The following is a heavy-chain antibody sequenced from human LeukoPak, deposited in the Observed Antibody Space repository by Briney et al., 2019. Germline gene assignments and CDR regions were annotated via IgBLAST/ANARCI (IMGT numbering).Heavy chain of an antibody. CDR1: GGTLSSYA. Sequence: GSSVKVSCKASGGTLSSYAISWVRQAPGQGLEWMGGIIPIFGTANYAQKLQGRVTMTTDTSTSTAYMELRSLRSDDTAVYYCARDRSYNWFDPWGQGTLVTVSS. V-gene: IGHV1-69*05. CDR3: ARDRSYNWFDP. CDR2: IIPIFGTA. J-gene: IGHJ5*02.